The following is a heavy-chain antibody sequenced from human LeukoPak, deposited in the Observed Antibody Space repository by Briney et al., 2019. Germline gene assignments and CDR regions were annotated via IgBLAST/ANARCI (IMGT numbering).Heavy chain of an antibody. V-gene: IGHV3-21*01. CDR3: AREYCSGGSCYSDAFDI. CDR2: ISSSSSYI. CDR1: GFTFSSYS. Sequence: GGSLRLSCAASGFTFSSYSMNWVRQAPGKGLEWVSSISSSSSYIYYADSVKGRFTISRDNAKNSLYLQMNSLRAEDTAVYYCAREYCSGGSCYSDAFDIWGQGAMVTVSS. D-gene: IGHD2-15*01. J-gene: IGHJ3*02.